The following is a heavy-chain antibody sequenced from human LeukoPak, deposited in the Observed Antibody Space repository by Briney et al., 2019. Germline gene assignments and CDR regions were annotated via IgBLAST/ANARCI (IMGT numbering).Heavy chain of an antibody. D-gene: IGHD2-15*01. CDR1: GGTFSSYA. CDR2: IIPIFGTA. CDR3: ARGLGYCSGGSCPPNFDY. J-gene: IGHJ4*02. Sequence: ASVKVSCKASGGTFSSYAISWVRQAPGQGLEWMGGIIPIFGTANYAQKFRGRVTITADKSTSTAYMELSSLRSEDTAVYYCARGLGYCSGGSCPPNFDYWGQGTLVTVSS. V-gene: IGHV1-69*06.